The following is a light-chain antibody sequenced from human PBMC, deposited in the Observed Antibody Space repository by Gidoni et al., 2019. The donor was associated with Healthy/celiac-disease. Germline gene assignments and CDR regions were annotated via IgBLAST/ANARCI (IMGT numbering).Light chain of an antibody. Sequence: DIQMTQSPSTLSASVGDRVTITCRASQGISSWLSWYQQKPGNAPKLLIYKASSLESGVPSRFSGSGSGTEFTLTISSLQPDDFATYYCQQYNSYSGYTFXXXTKLEIK. CDR1: QGISSW. CDR2: KAS. V-gene: IGKV1-5*03. J-gene: IGKJ2*01. CDR3: QQYNSYSGYT.